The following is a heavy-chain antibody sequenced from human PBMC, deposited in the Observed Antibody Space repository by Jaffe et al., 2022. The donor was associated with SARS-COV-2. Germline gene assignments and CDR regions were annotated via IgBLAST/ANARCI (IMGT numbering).Heavy chain of an antibody. CDR3: ARVGAPAGIRGNYFDY. J-gene: IGHJ4*02. D-gene: IGHD6-13*01. Sequence: QVQLQESGPGLVKPSQTLSLTCSVSGGSISSGHYYWGWIRQPAGKGLEWIGRVYATGSTIYNPSLESRVTISVDTSKNQFSLRLTSVTAADTAVYYCARVGAPAGIRGNYFDYWGQGTLVTVSS. V-gene: IGHV4-61*02. CDR2: VYATGST. CDR1: GGSISSGHYY.